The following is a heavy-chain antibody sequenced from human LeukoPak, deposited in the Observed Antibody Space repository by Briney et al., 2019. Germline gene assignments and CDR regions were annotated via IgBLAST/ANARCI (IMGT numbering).Heavy chain of an antibody. CDR2: INHSGGT. CDR3: ASLARGGNWFDP. D-gene: IGHD6-6*01. CDR1: GGSFIGYD. Sequence: SEALSLTCAVYGGSFIGYDWTWIRQPPGKGLEWIGEINHSGGTNYNPSLKSRVAISVDTSKNQFSLKLSSVTAADTAVYYCASLARGGNWFDPWGQGTLVTVSS. J-gene: IGHJ5*02. V-gene: IGHV4-34*01.